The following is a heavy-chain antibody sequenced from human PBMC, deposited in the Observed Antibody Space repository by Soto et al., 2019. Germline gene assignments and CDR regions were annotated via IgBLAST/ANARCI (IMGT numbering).Heavy chain of an antibody. CDR1: GFTFSSYS. J-gene: IGHJ3*02. V-gene: IGHV3-21*01. Sequence: PGGSLRLSCAASGFTFSSYSMNWVRQAPGKGLEWVSSISSSSSYIYYADSAKGRFTISRDNAKNSLYLQMNSLRAEDTAVYYCARDTTVTPDAFDIWGQGTMVTVSS. CDR2: ISSSSSYI. D-gene: IGHD4-17*01. CDR3: ARDTTVTPDAFDI.